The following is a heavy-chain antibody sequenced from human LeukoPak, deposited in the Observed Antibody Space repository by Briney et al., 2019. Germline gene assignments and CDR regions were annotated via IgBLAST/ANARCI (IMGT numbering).Heavy chain of an antibody. CDR3: VRAAPLYGSGSPDWYFDL. CDR2: INPNSDGT. Sequence: ASVKVSCKASGYTFTAYYMHWVRQAPGQGLDWMGWINPNSDGTNYAQKFQGRVTMTRDTSISTAYMDLISLRSDDTAVYYCVRAAPLYGSGSPDWYFDLWGRGTLVTVSS. D-gene: IGHD3-10*01. V-gene: IGHV1-2*02. CDR1: GYTFTAYY. J-gene: IGHJ2*01.